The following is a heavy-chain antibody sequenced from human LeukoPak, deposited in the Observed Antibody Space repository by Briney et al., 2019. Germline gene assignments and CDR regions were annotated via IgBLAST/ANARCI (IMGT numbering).Heavy chain of an antibody. V-gene: IGHV1-8*01. Sequence: GASVKVSCKASGYTFTSYDINWVRQATGQGLEWMGWMNPNSGNTGYAQKFQGRVTMTRNTSISTAYMELSSLRSDDTAVYYCARSIVVVTPHDDYWGQGTLVTVSS. J-gene: IGHJ4*02. D-gene: IGHD3-22*01. CDR3: ARSIVVVTPHDDY. CDR1: GYTFTSYD. CDR2: MNPNSGNT.